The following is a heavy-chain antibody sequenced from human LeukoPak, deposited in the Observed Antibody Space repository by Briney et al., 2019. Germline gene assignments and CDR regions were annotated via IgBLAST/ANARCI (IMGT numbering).Heavy chain of an antibody. Sequence: GGSLRLSCEPSGFPFSSYWMLWVRQAPGKGLVWVSRISGDGTIKTYADSVRGRFTISRDNTKNILYLQMNSLKVEDTATYFCSRSQIDYWGQGVLVTVSP. CDR1: GFPFSSYW. CDR3: SRSQIDY. V-gene: IGHV3-74*03. J-gene: IGHJ4*02. CDR2: ISGDGTIK.